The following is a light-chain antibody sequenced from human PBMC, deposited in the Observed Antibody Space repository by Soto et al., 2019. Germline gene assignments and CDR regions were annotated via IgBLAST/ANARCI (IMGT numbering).Light chain of an antibody. CDR3: SSYTSSSTYV. CDR1: SSDIGGYDD. J-gene: IGLJ1*01. V-gene: IGLV2-14*01. Sequence: QSALTQPASVSGSPGQSITISCTGTSSDIGGYDDVSWYQQHPDRAPKLIVFAVTNRPSGVSHRFSGSKSGSTASLTISGLQAEDEADYYCSSYTSSSTYVFGPGTKVTVL. CDR2: AVT.